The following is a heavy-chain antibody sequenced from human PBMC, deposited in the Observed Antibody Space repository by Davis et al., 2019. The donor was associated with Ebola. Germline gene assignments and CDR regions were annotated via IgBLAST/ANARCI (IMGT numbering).Heavy chain of an antibody. D-gene: IGHD5-12*01. CDR1: GYTFTNYD. V-gene: IGHV1-8*01. CDR3: ARGRKVAKMGSWFDP. J-gene: IGHJ5*02. Sequence: ASVKVSCKASGYTFTNYDVHWVRQGTGQGLEWIGWMNPNSANTGYGQKFQGRVTMTRNTSIRTAYMELSSLTSEDTAVYYCARGRKVAKMGSWFDPWGQGTLVTVSS. CDR2: MNPNSANT.